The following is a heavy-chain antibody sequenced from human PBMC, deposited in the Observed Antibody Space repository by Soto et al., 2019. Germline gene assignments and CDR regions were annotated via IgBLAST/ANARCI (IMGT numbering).Heavy chain of an antibody. CDR2: INPSSGAT. V-gene: IGHV1-46*01. CDR3: ANYCGGDCRHFDA. J-gene: IGHJ4*02. CDR1: GYNFIAYY. Sequence: ASVKVSCKASGYNFIAYYIYWVRQAPGQGPEWMGMINPSSGATNYAQKFQGRVTVTRDTSTSTAYLELSSLRSEDAAVYYCANYCGGDCRHFDACGEGTLVTVSS. D-gene: IGHD2-21*02.